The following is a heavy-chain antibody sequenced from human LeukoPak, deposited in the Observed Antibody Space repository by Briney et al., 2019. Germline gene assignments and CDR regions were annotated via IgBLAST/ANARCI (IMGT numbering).Heavy chain of an antibody. J-gene: IGHJ4*02. CDR1: GFTFSSHG. Sequence: GGSLKLSCAASGFTFSSHGMSWVRQAPGKGLEWVSTISGSGDYTYYADSVKGRFTISRDNSKNTLYLQMNSLRAEDTAIYYCAKVTYGSGTYGAFDLWGQGTLVTVSS. V-gene: IGHV3-23*01. CDR2: ISGSGDYT. CDR3: AKVTYGSGTYGAFDL. D-gene: IGHD3-10*01.